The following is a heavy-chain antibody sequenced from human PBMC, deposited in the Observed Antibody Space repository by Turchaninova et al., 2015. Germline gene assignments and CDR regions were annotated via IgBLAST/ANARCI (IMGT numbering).Heavy chain of an antibody. V-gene: IGHV2-5*02. D-gene: IGHD6-19*01. CDR3: ARLGYNRGWSSPYY. CDR1: GFSLRTTGMG. CDR2: IYWDDDK. J-gene: IGHJ4*02. Sequence: HITLNESGLTLVKPTKSLPLTCTFSGFSLRTTGMGVGWVRQPPCKAPGWLARIYWDDDKRYSPSLKSRLTITKDTSKNQVVLIMTNMDPVDTATYYCARLGYNRGWSSPYYWGQGTLVTVSS.